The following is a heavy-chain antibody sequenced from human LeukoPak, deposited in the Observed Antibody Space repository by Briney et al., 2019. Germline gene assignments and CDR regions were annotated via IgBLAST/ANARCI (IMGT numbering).Heavy chain of an antibody. D-gene: IGHD3-10*01. CDR2: ISVSDIYT. CDR1: GFTFSNYN. V-gene: IGHV3-23*01. CDR3: AARSGSGSYY. Sequence: PGGSLRLSCAASGFTFSNYNMNWVRQAPGKGLEWVSAISVSDIYTSYADSVKGRFTISRDYSKNTLYLQMNSLRAEDTAEYYCAARSGSGSYYWGQGTLVTVSS. J-gene: IGHJ4*02.